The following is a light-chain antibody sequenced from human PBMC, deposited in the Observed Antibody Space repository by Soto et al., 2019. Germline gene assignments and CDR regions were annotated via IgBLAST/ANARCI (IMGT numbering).Light chain of an antibody. Sequence: DIQMTQSPSSLSASVGDRVTITCRASQSISRYLNWYQQKPGRAPNLLIYDAPSLQSGVPSRFNDSGSGTDFTLTISSLQPEDFATYYCQQSYSIPFTFGPGTTVDI. CDR1: QSISRY. CDR2: DAP. J-gene: IGKJ3*01. CDR3: QQSYSIPFT. V-gene: IGKV1-39*01.